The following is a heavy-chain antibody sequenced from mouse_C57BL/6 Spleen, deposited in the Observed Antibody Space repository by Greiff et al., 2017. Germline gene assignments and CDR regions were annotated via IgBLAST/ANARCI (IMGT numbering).Heavy chain of an antibody. J-gene: IGHJ3*01. CDR1: GYTFTSYW. CDR2: IDPSDRET. D-gene: IGHD2-2*01. CDR3: FYYGYDEGFAY. Sequence: VQLQQSGAELVRPGSSGKLSCKASGYTFTSYWMHWVKQRPIQGLEGIGNIDPSDRETHYNQKFKDKATLTVDKSSSTAYMQLSSLTSEDSAVYYCFYYGYDEGFAYWGQGTLVTVSA. V-gene: IGHV1-52*01.